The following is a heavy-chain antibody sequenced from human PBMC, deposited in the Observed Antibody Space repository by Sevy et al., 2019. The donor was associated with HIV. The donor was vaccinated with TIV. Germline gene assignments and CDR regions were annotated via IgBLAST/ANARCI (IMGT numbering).Heavy chain of an antibody. CDR2: IKSKAYGGTT. J-gene: IGHJ4*02. Sequence: GGSLRLSCTASGFTFGDYAMSWVRQAPGKGLEWVAFIKSKAYGGTTGYAGSVKGRFTISRDDSKSIAYLQMDNLKTEDTAVYYCTRWSGSQSIFDYWGQGTLVTVSS. V-gene: IGHV3-49*04. CDR1: GFTFGDYA. CDR3: TRWSGSQSIFDY. D-gene: IGHD1-26*01.